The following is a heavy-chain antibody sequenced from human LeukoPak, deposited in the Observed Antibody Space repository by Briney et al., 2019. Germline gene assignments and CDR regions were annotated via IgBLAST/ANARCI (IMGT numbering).Heavy chain of an antibody. CDR3: AKEGQLWSPFDY. V-gene: IGHV3-23*01. CDR1: GFTVSSNY. D-gene: IGHD5-18*01. J-gene: IGHJ4*02. Sequence: GGSLRLSCAASGFTVSSNYMSWVRQAPGKGLEWVSAISGSGGSTYYADSVKGRFTISRDNSKNTLYLQVNSLRAEDTAVYYCAKEGQLWSPFDYWGQGTLVTVSS. CDR2: ISGSGGST.